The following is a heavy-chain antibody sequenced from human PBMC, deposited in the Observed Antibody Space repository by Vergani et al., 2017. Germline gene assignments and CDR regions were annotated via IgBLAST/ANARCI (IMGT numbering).Heavy chain of an antibody. V-gene: IGHV4-34*01. J-gene: IGHJ6*03. CDR1: GGSFTSYH. D-gene: IGHD2-8*01. Sequence: QVQLQQWGGGLLKPSETLSLTCVVNGGSFTSYHWTWIRQSPGEGLEWVGDIDHTGRPYYNPSRRSRLTRSVDKSRNQFSLTLNSVTATDTAIYFCARVNTEANGHLYYCYYMDVWGQGTAVTVS. CDR2: IDHTGRP. CDR3: ARVNTEANGHLYYCYYMDV.